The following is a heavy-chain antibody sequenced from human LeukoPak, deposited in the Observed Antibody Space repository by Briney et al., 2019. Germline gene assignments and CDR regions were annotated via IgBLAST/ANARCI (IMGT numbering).Heavy chain of an antibody. CDR3: ARDIRAVGVTLYFDY. D-gene: IGHD1-26*01. Sequence: GGSLRLSCAASGFTFSNYYMSWIRQTPGKGLEWLSYISWSGGDVHYADSVKGRFTIARDNAKNSLYLQMNSLRAEDTAMYYCARDIRAVGVTLYFDYWGQGILVTVTS. CDR1: GFTFSNYY. V-gene: IGHV3-11*01. CDR2: ISWSGGDV. J-gene: IGHJ4*02.